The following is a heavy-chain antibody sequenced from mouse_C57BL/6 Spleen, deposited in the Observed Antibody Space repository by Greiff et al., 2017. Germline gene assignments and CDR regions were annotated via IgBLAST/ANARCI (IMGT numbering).Heavy chain of an antibody. D-gene: IGHD2-3*01. CDR2: IRLKSDNYAT. CDR1: GFTFSNYW. Sequence: EVQRVESGGGLVQPGGSMKLSCVASGFTFSNYWMNWVRQSPEKGLEWVAQIRLKSDNYATHYAESVKGRFTISRDDSKSSVYLQMNNLRAEDTGIYYCTGGDGYYCAAYWGQGTLVTVSA. V-gene: IGHV6-3*01. J-gene: IGHJ3*01. CDR3: TGGDGYYCAAY.